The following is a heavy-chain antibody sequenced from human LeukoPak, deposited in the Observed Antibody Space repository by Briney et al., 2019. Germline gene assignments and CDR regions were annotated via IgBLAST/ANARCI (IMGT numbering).Heavy chain of an antibody. V-gene: IGHV3-48*03. CDR2: ISSGGDTK. D-gene: IGHD6-13*01. Sequence: GGSLRLSCAASGFTFSSYEMNWVRQAPGKGLEWVSYISSGGDTKYYADSVKGRFTISRANAKNSLYLQMNNLRAEDTAVYYCARDQVAGIAAAGRIFDYWGQGTLVTVSS. CDR3: ARDQVAGIAAAGRIFDY. J-gene: IGHJ4*02. CDR1: GFTFSSYE.